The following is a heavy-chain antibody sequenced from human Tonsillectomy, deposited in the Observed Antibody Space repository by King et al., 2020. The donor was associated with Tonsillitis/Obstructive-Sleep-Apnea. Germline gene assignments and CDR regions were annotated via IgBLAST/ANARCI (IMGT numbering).Heavy chain of an antibody. J-gene: IGHJ4*02. CDR1: GGSISSSSYY. CDR3: ARRIELDY. Sequence: QLQESGPGLVKPSETLSLTCTVSGGSISSSSYYWGWIRQPPGKGLEWIGSNYYSGSTYYNPSLKSRVTISVDTSKNQFSLKLSSVTAADTAVYYCARRIELDYWGQGTLVTVAS. D-gene: IGHD1-26*01. CDR2: NYYSGST. V-gene: IGHV4-39*01.